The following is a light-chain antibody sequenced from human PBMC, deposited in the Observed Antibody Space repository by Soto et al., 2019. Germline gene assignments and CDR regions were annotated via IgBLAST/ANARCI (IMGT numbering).Light chain of an antibody. CDR1: QSISSW. Sequence: DIQITQSPSTPSVSVGYTVTITYRASQSISSWLAWYQQKPGKAPERLIYGASRLQSGVPSRFSGSGSGTEFTLTISGLQPEDFATYYCLQDYNYPWTFGQGTKVDI. CDR3: LQDYNYPWT. J-gene: IGKJ1*01. CDR2: GAS. V-gene: IGKV1-5*01.